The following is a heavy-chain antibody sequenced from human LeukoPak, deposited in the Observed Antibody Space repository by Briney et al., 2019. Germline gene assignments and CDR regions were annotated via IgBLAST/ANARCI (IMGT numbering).Heavy chain of an antibody. J-gene: IGHJ4*02. Sequence: GGSLRLSCAASGFTFSSYSTNWVRQAPGKGLEWVSSISSSSSYIYYADSVKGRFTISRDNAKNSLYLQMNSLRAEDTAVYYCARGLSIAARNYYFDYWGQGTLVTVSS. D-gene: IGHD6-6*01. CDR1: GFTFSSYS. CDR3: ARGLSIAARNYYFDY. CDR2: ISSSSSYI. V-gene: IGHV3-21*01.